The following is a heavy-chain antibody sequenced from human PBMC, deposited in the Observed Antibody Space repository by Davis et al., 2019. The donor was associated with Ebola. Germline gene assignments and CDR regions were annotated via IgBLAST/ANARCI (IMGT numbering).Heavy chain of an antibody. CDR3: ARRILGDSRGAMDV. J-gene: IGHJ6*02. V-gene: IGHV3-48*02. D-gene: IGHD2-15*01. CDR1: GFTFSSYS. CDR2: IGSGSDHI. Sequence: GESLKISCAASGFTFSSYSMNWVRQAPGKGLEWLSYIGSGSDHISYADSVKGRFTISRDNAKNSLYLQLQSLTDGDTAVYFCARRILGDSRGAMDVWGQGSTVTVSS.